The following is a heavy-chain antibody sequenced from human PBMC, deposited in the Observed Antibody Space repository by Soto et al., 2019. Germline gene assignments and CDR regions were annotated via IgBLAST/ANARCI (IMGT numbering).Heavy chain of an antibody. J-gene: IGHJ4*02. Sequence: ASVKVSCKASGYNLTYYAMHWVRQAPGQRLEWMGWINAGYGTTKYPQKFQGRVTISRDTSASTAYMELSSLTSEDTAVYYCARDSPYDYWGQGTLVTVSS. V-gene: IGHV1-3*01. CDR2: INAGYGTT. CDR1: GYNLTYYA. CDR3: ARDSPYDY.